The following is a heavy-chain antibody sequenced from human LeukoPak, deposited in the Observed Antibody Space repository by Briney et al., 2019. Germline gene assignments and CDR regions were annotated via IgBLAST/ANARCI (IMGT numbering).Heavy chain of an antibody. CDR3: AKGVGRGYYDSSGYYFPDY. D-gene: IGHD3-22*01. CDR2: ISGSGGST. V-gene: IGHV3-23*01. CDR1: GFTVSSNY. Sequence: GGSLRLSCAASGFTVSSNYMNWVRQAPGKGLEWVSAISGSGGSTYYADSVKGRFTISRDNSKNTLYLQMNSLRAEDTAVYYCAKGVGRGYYDSSGYYFPDYWGQGTLVTVSS. J-gene: IGHJ4*02.